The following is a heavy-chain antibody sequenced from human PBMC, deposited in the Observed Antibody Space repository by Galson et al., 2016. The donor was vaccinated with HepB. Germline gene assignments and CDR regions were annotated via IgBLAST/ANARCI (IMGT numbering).Heavy chain of an antibody. V-gene: IGHV3-23*01. J-gene: IGHJ2*01. D-gene: IGHD1-26*01. CDR3: ARDPEWDRDWYFDL. Sequence: SLRLSCAASGFTFSSYAMGWVRQAPGKGLEWLSIISSSGGGTSWADSVNGRFTISSDNSKNTLYLQMNSLRADDTAVYYCARDPEWDRDWYFDLWGRGTLVTVSS. CDR2: ISSSGGGT. CDR1: GFTFSSYA.